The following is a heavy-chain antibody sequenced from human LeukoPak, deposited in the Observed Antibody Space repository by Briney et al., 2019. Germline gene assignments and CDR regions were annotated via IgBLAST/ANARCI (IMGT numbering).Heavy chain of an antibody. Sequence: GGSLRLSCAASGFTVSSNYMSWVRQAPGKGLEWVSVIYSGGSTYYADSVKGRFTISRDNSKNTLYLQINSLRAEDTAVYYCARAPRYCSGGSCYNYYYYYMDVWGKGTTVTVSS. CDR1: GFTVSSNY. D-gene: IGHD2-15*01. CDR2: IYSGGST. CDR3: ARAPRYCSGGSCYNYYYYYMDV. J-gene: IGHJ6*03. V-gene: IGHV3-53*01.